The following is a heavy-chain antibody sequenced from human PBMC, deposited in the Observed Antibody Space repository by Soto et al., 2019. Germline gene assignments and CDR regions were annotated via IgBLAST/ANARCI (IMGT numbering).Heavy chain of an antibody. CDR1: GFTFSDYG. J-gene: IGHJ4*02. Sequence: GGSLRLSCAASGFTFSDYGLDWIRQAPGKGLEWVAVISHEGGTQYYADSVGGRFTVSRDNSKNILYLQMDSLRPEDTAVYFCAKEGSPKVSRWDDYWGQGTLVTVSS. D-gene: IGHD1-26*01. V-gene: IGHV3-30*18. CDR2: ISHEGGTQ. CDR3: AKEGSPKVSRWDDY.